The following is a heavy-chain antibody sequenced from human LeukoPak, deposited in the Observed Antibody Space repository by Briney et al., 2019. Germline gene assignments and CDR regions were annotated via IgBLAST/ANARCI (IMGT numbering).Heavy chain of an antibody. V-gene: IGHV4-34*01. D-gene: IGHD6-6*01. CDR1: GGSFSGHY. Sequence: PSETLSLTCAVYGGSFSGHYWSWIRQPPGKGLEWIGEINHSGSTNYNPSLKSRVTISVDTSKNQFSLKLSSVTAADTAVYYCACLTKARPYYYYYYMDVWGKGTTVTVSS. CDR2: INHSGST. J-gene: IGHJ6*03. CDR3: ACLTKARPYYYYYYMDV.